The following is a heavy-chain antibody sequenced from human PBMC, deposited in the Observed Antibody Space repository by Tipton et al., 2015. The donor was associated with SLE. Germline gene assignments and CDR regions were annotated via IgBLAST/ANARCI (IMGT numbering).Heavy chain of an antibody. D-gene: IGHD2-15*01. Sequence: SLRLSCAASGFTFSSYSMNWVRQAPGKGLEWVAVIWYDGSNKYYADSVKGRFTISRDNSKNTLYLQMNSLRAEDTAVYYCARAQHGGQDAFDIWGQGTMVTVSS. J-gene: IGHJ3*02. CDR3: ARAQHGGQDAFDI. CDR1: GFTFSSYS. CDR2: IWYDGSNK. V-gene: IGHV3-33*08.